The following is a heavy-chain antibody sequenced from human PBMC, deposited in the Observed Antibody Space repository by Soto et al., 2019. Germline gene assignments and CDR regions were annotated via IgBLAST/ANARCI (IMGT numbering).Heavy chain of an antibody. CDR1: GFTFSSYS. J-gene: IGHJ4*02. D-gene: IGHD4-17*01. V-gene: IGHV3-21*01. CDR2: ISSSSSYI. Sequence: EVQLVESGGGLVKPGGSLRLSCAASGFTFSSYSMNWVRQAPGKGLEWVSSISSSSSYIYYADSVKGRFTISRDNAKNSLYLQMNSLRAEDTAVYYCAREGGDYAYLDYWGQGTLVTVSS. CDR3: AREGGDYAYLDY.